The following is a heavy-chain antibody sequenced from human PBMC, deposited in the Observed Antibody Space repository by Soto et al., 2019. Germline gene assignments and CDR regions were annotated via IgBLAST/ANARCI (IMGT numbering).Heavy chain of an antibody. D-gene: IGHD1-1*01. V-gene: IGHV4-4*02. CDR1: GCSVRAPDL. J-gene: IGHJ5*01. Sequence: TLSLTCTLSGCSVRAPDLWNWVRQSPDKGLEWIAEVHISGHSNYNPSLRSRVSVSIDSSKNQFYLNLNSVTAADTAIYYCARVRQGCSANNCYFDPWGQGTQVTVSS. CDR2: VHISGHS. CDR3: ARVRQGCSANNCYFDP.